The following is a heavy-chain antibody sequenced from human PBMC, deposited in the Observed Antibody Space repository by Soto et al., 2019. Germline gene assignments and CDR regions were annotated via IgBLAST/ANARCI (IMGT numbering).Heavy chain of an antibody. CDR2: ISYDGSNK. J-gene: IGHJ6*02. Sequence: GGSLRLSCAASGFTFSSYGMHWGRQAPGKGLEWVAVISYDGSNKYYADSVKGRFTISRDNSKNTLYLQMNSLRAEDTAVYYCAKDHRGYSRYYYYYYGMDVWGQGTTVTVSS. CDR3: AKDHRGYSRYYYYYYGMDV. CDR1: GFTFSSYG. V-gene: IGHV3-30*18. D-gene: IGHD5-12*01.